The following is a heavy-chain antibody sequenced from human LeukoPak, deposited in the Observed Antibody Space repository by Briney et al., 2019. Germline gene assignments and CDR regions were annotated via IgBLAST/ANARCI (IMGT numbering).Heavy chain of an antibody. Sequence: GGSLRLSCAASGFTFSSYSMNWVRQAPGKGLEWVSYISSSSSTIYYADSVKGRFTISRDNAKNSLYLLMNSLRAEDTAVYYCARVVVPPAIRINDAFDIWGQGTMVTVSS. D-gene: IGHD2-2*01. CDR3: ARVVVPPAIRINDAFDI. CDR1: GFTFSSYS. CDR2: ISSSSSTI. J-gene: IGHJ3*02. V-gene: IGHV3-48*01.